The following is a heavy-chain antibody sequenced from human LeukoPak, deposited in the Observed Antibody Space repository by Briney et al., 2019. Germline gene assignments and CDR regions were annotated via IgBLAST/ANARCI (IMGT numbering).Heavy chain of an antibody. Sequence: GSLRLSCAASGFTFSSYSMNWVRQAPGKGLEWVSSISSSSSYIYYADSVKGRFTISRDNAKNSLYLQMNSLRAEDTAVYYCARTSCYSSSWYGEVDYFDYWGQGTLVTVSS. V-gene: IGHV3-21*01. D-gene: IGHD6-13*01. CDR3: ARTSCYSSSWYGEVDYFDY. J-gene: IGHJ4*02. CDR1: GFTFSSYS. CDR2: ISSSSSYI.